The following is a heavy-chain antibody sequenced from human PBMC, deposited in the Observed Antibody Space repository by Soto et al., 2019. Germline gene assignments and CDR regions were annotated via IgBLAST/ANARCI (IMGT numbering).Heavy chain of an antibody. J-gene: IGHJ4*02. CDR1: GFTFTSSA. Sequence: QMQLVQSGPEVKKPGTSVKVSCKASGFTFTSSAVQWVRQARGQRLEWIGWIVVGSGNTNYAQKFQERVTITRDMSTSTASMELSSLRSGDTAVYYCAADRLPYSSRWYSHWGQGTLVTVSS. CDR3: AADRLPYSSRWYSH. D-gene: IGHD6-13*01. CDR2: IVVGSGNT. V-gene: IGHV1-58*01.